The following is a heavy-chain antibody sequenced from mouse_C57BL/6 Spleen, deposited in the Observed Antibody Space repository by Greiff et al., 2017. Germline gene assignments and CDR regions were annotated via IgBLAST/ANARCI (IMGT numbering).Heavy chain of an antibody. J-gene: IGHJ1*03. V-gene: IGHV3-6*01. Sequence: EVKLMESGPGLVKPSQSLSLTCSVTGYSITSGYYWNWIRQFPGNKLEWMGYISYDGSNNYNPSLKNRISIIRDTSKNQFFLKLNSVTTEDTATYYCARADYYGSSYDWYFDVWGTGTTVTVSS. CDR2: ISYDGSN. D-gene: IGHD1-1*01. CDR3: ARADYYGSSYDWYFDV. CDR1: GYSITSGYY.